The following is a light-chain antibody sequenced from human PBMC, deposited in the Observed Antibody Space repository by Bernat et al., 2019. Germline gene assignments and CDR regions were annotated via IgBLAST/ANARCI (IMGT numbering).Light chain of an antibody. J-gene: IGKJ5*01. Sequence: DIQMTQSPSTLSASVGDRVTITCRASQSISDWLAWYQQKPGKAPKLLIYKESSLESGVPSRFSGSGSATEFTLTISSLQPDDSAMYYCQQYKNYITFGQGTRLEIK. CDR3: QQYKNYIT. CDR2: KES. V-gene: IGKV1-5*03. CDR1: QSISDW.